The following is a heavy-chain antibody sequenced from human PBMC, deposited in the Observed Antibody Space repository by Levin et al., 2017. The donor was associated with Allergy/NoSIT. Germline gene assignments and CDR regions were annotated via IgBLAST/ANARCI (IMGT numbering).Heavy chain of an antibody. CDR3: AKVPCSGDCFLIDY. J-gene: IGHJ4*02. V-gene: IGHV3-23*01. CDR2: ITSSGGST. D-gene: IGHD2-21*02. CDR1: GFTFSSYT. Sequence: PGGSLRLSCAASGFTFSSYTMTWVRQAPGKGLEWVSTITSSGGSTYYADSVKGRCAISRDNSKNTLYLQMNSLRAEDSAVYYCAKVPCSGDCFLIDYWGQGILVTVSS.